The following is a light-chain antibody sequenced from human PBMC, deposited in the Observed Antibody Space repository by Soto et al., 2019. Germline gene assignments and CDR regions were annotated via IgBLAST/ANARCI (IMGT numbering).Light chain of an antibody. CDR1: QSVSSNF. V-gene: IGKV3-20*01. Sequence: ELVLTQSPGTLSLSPGESATLSCRDSQSVSSNFLAWYQQKTGQAPRILIYGESTRATGIPDRLSGSGSGTDLNLTISRLEPEDFAVYFCQKYAGSPRTCGQGTKVDIK. J-gene: IGKJ1*01. CDR2: GES. CDR3: QKYAGSPRT.